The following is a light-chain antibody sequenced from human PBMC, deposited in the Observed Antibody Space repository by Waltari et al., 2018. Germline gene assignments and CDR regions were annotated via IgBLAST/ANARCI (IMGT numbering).Light chain of an antibody. Sequence: VMTQSPVTLSVSLGERATLSCRASQGVDSNFAWYQRKPGQPPRLLIFGSSTRATGVPARSSGSGAGTEFTLTIDSLQSDDFAVYYCHQYNKWPLWSFGQGTKV. V-gene: IGKV3-15*01. CDR3: HQYNKWPLWS. CDR2: GSS. J-gene: IGKJ1*01. CDR1: QGVDSN.